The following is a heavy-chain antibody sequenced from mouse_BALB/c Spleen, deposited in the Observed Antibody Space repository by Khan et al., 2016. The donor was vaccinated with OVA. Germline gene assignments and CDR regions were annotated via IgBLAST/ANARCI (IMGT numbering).Heavy chain of an antibody. CDR1: GITITSGTYR. Sequence: EVKLEVSGAGLVKPSQTVSLSCTVSGITITSGTYRWIWNRQFPGLKLVWLVNIYYSDTDTYNPSLTSRTTITRDTSKNLFFLEMNYLTAEDTATYYCERDYGSWYWYFDVGGAGTAVTV. D-gene: IGHD1-1*01. CDR2: IYYSDTD. J-gene: IGHJ1*01. CDR3: ERDYGSWYWYFDV. V-gene: IGHV3-5*02.